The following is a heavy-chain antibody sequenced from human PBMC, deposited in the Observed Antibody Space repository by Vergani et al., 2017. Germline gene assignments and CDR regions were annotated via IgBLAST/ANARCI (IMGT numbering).Heavy chain of an antibody. CDR1: GGTFSSYA. Sequence: QVQLVQSGAEVKKPGSSVKVSCKASGGTFSSYAISWVRQAPGQGLEWMGRIIPILGIANYAQKFQGRGTITADKSTSTAYMWLSSLRSEDTAVYYCARSNVTIFGVADYYCCGMDVWGQGTTVTVS. CDR2: IIPILGIA. CDR3: ARSNVTIFGVADYYCCGMDV. J-gene: IGHJ6*02. V-gene: IGHV1-69*04. D-gene: IGHD3-3*01.